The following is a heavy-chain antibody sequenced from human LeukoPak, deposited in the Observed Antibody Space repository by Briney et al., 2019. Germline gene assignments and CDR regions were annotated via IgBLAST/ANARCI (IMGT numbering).Heavy chain of an antibody. J-gene: IGHJ6*03. D-gene: IGHD2-8*02. CDR3: ARASVGWWHDRPYYMDV. V-gene: IGHV3-21*06. CDR2: IDSSGGYM. Sequence: PGGSLRLSCEASGFTFNTYSMNWARQAPGKGLEWVSSIDSSGGYMFYADSVKGRFIISRDNAKDSLYLQMNSLRVEDTAVYYCARASVGWWHDRPYYMDVWGKGTTVTVSS. CDR1: GFTFNTYS.